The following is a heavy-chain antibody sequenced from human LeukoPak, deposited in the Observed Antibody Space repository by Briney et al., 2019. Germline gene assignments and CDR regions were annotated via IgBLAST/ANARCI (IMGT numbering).Heavy chain of an antibody. J-gene: IGHJ6*03. Sequence: SETLSLTCAVYGGSFSGYYWSWIRQPPGKGLEWIGEINHSGSTNYNPSLKSRVTISVDTSKNQFSLKLSSVTAADTAVYYCARERTDPLYYYYYMDVWGKGTTVTISS. V-gene: IGHV4-34*01. CDR3: ARERTDPLYYYYYMDV. CDR2: INHSGST. CDR1: GGSFSGYY. D-gene: IGHD1-1*01.